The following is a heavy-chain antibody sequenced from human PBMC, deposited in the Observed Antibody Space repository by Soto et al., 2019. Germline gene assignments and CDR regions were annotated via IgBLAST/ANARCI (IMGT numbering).Heavy chain of an antibody. V-gene: IGHV4-38-2*02. D-gene: IGHD1-26*01. CDR3: ARDLSGSNPWDRFDP. CDR1: GDSIIGIYH. J-gene: IGHJ5*02. CDR2: IFHTGTT. Sequence: SETLSLTCAVSGDSIIGIYHWAWIRQPPGRSLEWIASIFHTGTTYYTPSLKSRVTISVDTSKNQFSLRLRSVTAADTAVYYCARDLSGSNPWDRFDPWGQGILVTVSS.